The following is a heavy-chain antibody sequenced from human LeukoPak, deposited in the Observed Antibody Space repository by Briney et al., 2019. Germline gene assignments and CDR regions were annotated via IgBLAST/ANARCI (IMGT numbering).Heavy chain of an antibody. CDR2: ISGSGGST. Sequence: GGSLRISCAASGFSFSSYAMSWVRQAPGKWLEWVSAISGSGGSTYYADSVKGRFTISRDNSKNTLYLQMNSLRAEDTAVYYCAKVGYDILTGTGDDAFDIWGQGTMVTVSS. CDR1: GFSFSSYA. D-gene: IGHD3-9*01. V-gene: IGHV3-23*01. CDR3: AKVGYDILTGTGDDAFDI. J-gene: IGHJ3*02.